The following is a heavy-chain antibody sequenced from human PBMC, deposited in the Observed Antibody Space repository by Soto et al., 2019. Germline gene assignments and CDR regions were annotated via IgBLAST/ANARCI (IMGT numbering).Heavy chain of an antibody. D-gene: IGHD6-13*01. CDR1: GDTFTSYY. Sequence: ASVAVCCAACGDTFTSYYMHWLRQAPGQGLEWMGIINPSGGSTSYAQKFQGRVTMTRDTSTSTVYMELSSLRSEDTAVYYCERDPHNSSWSRYFDPCGQGTLVTVSS. V-gene: IGHV1-46*01. CDR3: ERDPHNSSWSRYFDP. J-gene: IGHJ5*02. CDR2: INPSGGST.